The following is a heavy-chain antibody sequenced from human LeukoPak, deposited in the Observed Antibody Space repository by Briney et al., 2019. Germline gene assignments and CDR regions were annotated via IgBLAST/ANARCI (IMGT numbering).Heavy chain of an antibody. CDR1: GVSISSFGYY. CDR2: PYHSGGI. J-gene: IGHJ4*02. V-gene: IGHV4-31*03. Sequence: PSQTLSLTCTVSGVSISSFGYYWSWIRQHSGKGLEWIGYPYHSGGIFSTPSLESRVAISLDTSKNEFSLKLTSVTAADTAVYYCARWIRLGEFSFDYWGQGILVTVSS. D-gene: IGHD3-16*02. CDR3: ARWIRLGEFSFDY.